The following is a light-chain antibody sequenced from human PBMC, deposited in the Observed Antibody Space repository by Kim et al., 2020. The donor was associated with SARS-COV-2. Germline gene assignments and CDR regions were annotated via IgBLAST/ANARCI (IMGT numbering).Light chain of an antibody. J-gene: IGKJ2*01. CDR1: QSVSSN. V-gene: IGKV3-15*01. CDR3: QQYNNWPYT. Sequence: VSPGESATLSCRASQSVSSNLAWYQQKPGQAPRLLIYGASTRATGIPARFSGSGSGTEFTLTISSLQSEDFAVYYCQQYNNWPYTFGQGTKVDIK. CDR2: GAS.